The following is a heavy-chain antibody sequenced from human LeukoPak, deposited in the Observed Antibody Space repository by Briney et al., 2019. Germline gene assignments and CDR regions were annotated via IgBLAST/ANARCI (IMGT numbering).Heavy chain of an antibody. CDR1: GFTFSSYW. D-gene: IGHD2-15*01. J-gene: IGHJ4*02. CDR2: IKQDGNEK. V-gene: IGHV3-7*05. CDR3: ARARSYCSGGSCYPAHFDY. Sequence: GGSLRLSCAASGFTFSSYWMSWVRQAPGKGLDWVANIKQDGNEKYYVDSVKGRFTISRDSPKNSIYLQMNSLRAEDTAVYYCARARSYCSGGSCYPAHFDYWGQGTLVTVSS.